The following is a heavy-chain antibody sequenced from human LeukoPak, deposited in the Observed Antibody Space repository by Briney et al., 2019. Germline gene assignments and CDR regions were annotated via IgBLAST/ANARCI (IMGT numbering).Heavy chain of an antibody. Sequence: SETLSLTCTVSGGSISSYYWSWIRQPPGKGLEWIGYIFYSGSTNYNASLKSRVTISVDKSKNQFSLKLSSVTAADTAMYYCARGGSSGPDYWGQGTLVTVSS. D-gene: IGHD6-19*01. V-gene: IGHV4-59*12. CDR2: IFYSGST. J-gene: IGHJ4*02. CDR3: ARGGSSGPDY. CDR1: GGSISSYY.